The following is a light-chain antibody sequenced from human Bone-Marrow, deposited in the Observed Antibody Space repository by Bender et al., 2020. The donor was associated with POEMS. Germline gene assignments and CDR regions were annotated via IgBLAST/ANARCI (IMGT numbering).Light chain of an antibody. CDR1: GSNIGANT. J-gene: IGLJ3*02. Sequence: QSVLTQPPSVSGTPGQRVTISCSGSGSNIGANTVNWYQQLPGTAPKLVIYSNSQRPSGVPDRFSGSKSGNTASLTISGLQTEDEADYYCCSTKRNLIWVFGGGTKVTVL. CDR2: SNS. CDR3: CSTKRNLIWV. V-gene: IGLV1-44*01.